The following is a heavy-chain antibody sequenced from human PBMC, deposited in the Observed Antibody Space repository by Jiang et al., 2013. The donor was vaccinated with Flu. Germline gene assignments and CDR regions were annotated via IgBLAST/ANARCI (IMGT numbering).Heavy chain of an antibody. Sequence: YMSWVRQAPGKGLEWLSYISNGGKTINYADSVRGRFTISRDNTKGLLYLEMNGLRVEDTAVYYCAKEPFRKVGGNRRYWYFDLWGRGTPGHCL. CDR2: ISNGGKTI. CDR1: Y. V-gene: IGHV3-11*01. CDR3: AKEPFRKVGGNRRYWYFDL. D-gene: IGHD4-23*01. J-gene: IGHJ2*01.